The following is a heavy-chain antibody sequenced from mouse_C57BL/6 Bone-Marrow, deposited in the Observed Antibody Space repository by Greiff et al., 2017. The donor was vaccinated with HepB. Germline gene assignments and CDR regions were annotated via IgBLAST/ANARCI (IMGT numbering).Heavy chain of an antibody. J-gene: IGHJ1*03. CDR2: ISSGGSYT. D-gene: IGHD2-4*01. V-gene: IGHV5-6*01. CDR1: GFTFSSYG. CDR3: ARHCGYDYDRSWYFDV. Sequence: EVKLMESGGDLVKPGGSLKLSCAASGFTFSSYGMSWVRQTPDKRLEWVATISSGGSYTYYPDSVKGRFTISRDNAKNTLYLQMSSLKSEDTAMYYCARHCGYDYDRSWYFDVGGTGTTVTVSS.